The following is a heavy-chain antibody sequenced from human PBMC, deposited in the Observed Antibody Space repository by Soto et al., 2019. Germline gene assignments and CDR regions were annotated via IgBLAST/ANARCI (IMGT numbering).Heavy chain of an antibody. Sequence: QVQLVQSGAEVKKPGASVKVSCKASGYTFTDHHIHWVRQAPGQGPEWMGWINPKTGGTNYALKFLGRVTLTRDTCISTAYRELSRLRSDDKAGYYCARVGAWVIPLRVFDLWGRGTLVTVSS. CDR3: ARVGAWVIPLRVFDL. V-gene: IGHV1-2*02. J-gene: IGHJ2*01. D-gene: IGHD3-16*02. CDR1: GYTFTDHH. CDR2: INPKTGGT.